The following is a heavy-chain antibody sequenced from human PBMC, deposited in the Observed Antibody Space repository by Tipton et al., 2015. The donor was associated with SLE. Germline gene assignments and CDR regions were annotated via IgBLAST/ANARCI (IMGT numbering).Heavy chain of an antibody. Sequence: SLRLSCAASGFTFSSYAMSWVRQAPGKGLEWVSVIYSGGSTYYADSVKGRFTISRDNSKNTLYLQMNSLRAEDTAVYYCARGALVAAVFDYWGQGTLVTVSS. CDR2: IYSGGST. CDR1: GFTFSSYA. V-gene: IGHV3-53*05. CDR3: ARGALVAAVFDY. J-gene: IGHJ4*02. D-gene: IGHD1-26*01.